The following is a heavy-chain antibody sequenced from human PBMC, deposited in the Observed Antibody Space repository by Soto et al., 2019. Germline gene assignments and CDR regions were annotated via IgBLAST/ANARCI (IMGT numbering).Heavy chain of an antibody. Sequence: LGESLKISCKGSGYSFTNSWIAWVRQMPGKGLEWMGIIYPGDSETKYSPSFQGQVTISVDKSVSITYLQWSSLKASDTAIYYCAKKGGGLDSWGQGTLVTSPQ. CDR3: AKKGGGLDS. CDR1: GYSFTNSW. J-gene: IGHJ4*02. CDR2: IYPGDSET. V-gene: IGHV5-51*01. D-gene: IGHD2-15*01.